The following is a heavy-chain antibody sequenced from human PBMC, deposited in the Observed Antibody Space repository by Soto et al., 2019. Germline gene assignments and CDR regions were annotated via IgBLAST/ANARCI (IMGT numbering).Heavy chain of an antibody. D-gene: IGHD6-6*01. CDR1: GFTFSSYG. V-gene: IGHV3-30*18. CDR2: ISYDGNNK. Sequence: GGSLRLSCAASGFTFSSYGMHWVRQAPGKGLEWVAVISYDGNNKYFADSVKGRFTISRDNSKITLYLQMNSLIAEDTAVYYCAKDVGLYSSSSYYYGMDVWGQGTTVTVSS. J-gene: IGHJ6*02. CDR3: AKDVGLYSSSSYYYGMDV.